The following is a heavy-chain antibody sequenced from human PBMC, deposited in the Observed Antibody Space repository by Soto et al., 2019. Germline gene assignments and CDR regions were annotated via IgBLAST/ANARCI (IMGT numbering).Heavy chain of an antibody. CDR1: GGSFSGYY. CDR2: INHSGST. CDR3: ARGRPGSGCRLYYFDY. Sequence: PSETLSLTCAVYGGSFSGYYWSWIRQPPGKGLEWIGEINHSGSTNYNPSLKSRVTISVDTSKNQFSLKLSSVTAADTAVYYCARGRPGSGCRLYYFDYWGQGTLVTVSS. D-gene: IGHD6-19*01. J-gene: IGHJ4*02. V-gene: IGHV4-34*01.